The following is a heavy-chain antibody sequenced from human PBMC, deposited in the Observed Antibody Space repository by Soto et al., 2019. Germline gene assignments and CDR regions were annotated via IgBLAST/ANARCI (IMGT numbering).Heavy chain of an antibody. V-gene: IGHV4-30-4*01. CDR1: GDSITSGDNY. CDR3: ARTYLSGWGRRLLDS. Sequence: SETLSLTCTVSGDSITSGDNYWSWIRQPPGKGLEWIGYIYHSGHTHYSPSLKSRLTISVDTSNNHFSLKLSSVTAADTAVYYCARTYLSGWGRRLLDSWGQGAQVT. CDR2: IYHSGHT. J-gene: IGHJ4*02. D-gene: IGHD3-9*01.